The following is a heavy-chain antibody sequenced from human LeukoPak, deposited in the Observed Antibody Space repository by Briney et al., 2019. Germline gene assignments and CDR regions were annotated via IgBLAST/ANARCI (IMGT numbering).Heavy chain of an antibody. CDR1: GFTFSSYA. J-gene: IGHJ4*02. CDR3: AKLPSTYYYDSSGYYVDY. D-gene: IGHD3-22*01. CDR2: ISGSGGST. Sequence: PGGSLRLSCAASGFTFSSYAMSWFRQAPGKGLEWVSAISGSGGSTYYADSVKGRFTISRDNSKKTLYLQMNSLRAEDTAVYYCAKLPSTYYYDSSGYYVDYGGQGTLVTVS. V-gene: IGHV3-23*01.